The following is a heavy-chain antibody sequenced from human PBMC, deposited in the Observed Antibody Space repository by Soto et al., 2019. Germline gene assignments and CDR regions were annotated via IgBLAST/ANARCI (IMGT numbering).Heavy chain of an antibody. CDR3: AKGMSGSYSYNWFDP. J-gene: IGHJ5*02. CDR1: RFTFSSYA. CDR2: IGGSGDST. D-gene: IGHD1-26*01. Sequence: EVQLLESGGGLVQPGGSLRLSCAASRFTFSSYAMSWVRQAPGKGLEWVSAIGGSGDSTFYADSVKGRFTISRDNSKNTLYLQMNTLRAEDTAVYYCAKGMSGSYSYNWFDPWGQGTLVTVSS. V-gene: IGHV3-23*01.